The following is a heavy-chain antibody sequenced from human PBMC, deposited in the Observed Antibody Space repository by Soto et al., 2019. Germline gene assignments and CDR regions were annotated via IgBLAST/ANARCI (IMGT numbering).Heavy chain of an antibody. CDR1: GVTFRNYA. J-gene: IGHJ4*02. V-gene: IGHV3-23*01. D-gene: IGHD3-10*01. Sequence: LRLSCTVSGVTFRNYAMNWVRQAPGKGLEWVSSLSGSGGTTYYADSVKGRFIISRDNSKNTLYLLMNSLRAEDTALYYCAKQRADYGSGADTFYFDSWGQGALVTVSS. CDR3: AKQRADYGSGADTFYFDS. CDR2: LSGSGGTT.